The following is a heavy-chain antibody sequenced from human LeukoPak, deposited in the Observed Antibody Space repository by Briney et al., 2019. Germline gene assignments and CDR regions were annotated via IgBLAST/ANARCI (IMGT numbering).Heavy chain of an antibody. J-gene: IGHJ6*02. CDR2: IYTSGST. V-gene: IGHV4-4*07. CDR3: ARDSVAVANGNFVYYGMDV. Sequence: SETLSLTCTVSGGSISSYYWSWIRQPAGKGLEWIGRIYTSGSTNYNPSLKSRVTMSVDTSKNQFSLKLSSVTAADTAVYYCARDSVAVANGNFVYYGMDVWGQGTTVTVSS. D-gene: IGHD6-19*01. CDR1: GGSISSYY.